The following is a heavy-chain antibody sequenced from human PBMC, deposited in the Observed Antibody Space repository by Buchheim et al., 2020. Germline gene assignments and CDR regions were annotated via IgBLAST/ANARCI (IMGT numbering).Heavy chain of an antibody. Sequence: QVQLVESGGGVVQPGRSLRLSCATSGFTFSSYGMHWVRQAPGKGLEWVAVISYDGSNKYYADSVKGRFTISRDNSKNTLYLQMNSVRAEDTAVYYCFCFDSRFGELLQIDYWGQGTL. J-gene: IGHJ4*02. CDR1: GFTFSSYG. CDR3: FCFDSRFGELLQIDY. V-gene: IGHV3-30*03. CDR2: ISYDGSNK. D-gene: IGHD3-10*01.